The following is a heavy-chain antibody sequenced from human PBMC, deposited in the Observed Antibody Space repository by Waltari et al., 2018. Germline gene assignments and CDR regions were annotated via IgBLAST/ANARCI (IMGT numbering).Heavy chain of an antibody. CDR3: TREVVPAATIVVNWFDP. CDR2: IITSTGNP. CDR1: GYILPSYA. D-gene: IGHD2-2*01. V-gene: IGHV7-4-1*02. J-gene: IGHJ5*02. Sequence: QVQLVQSGSELKKPGASVKISCKASGYILPSYAINWVRQAPGQGLELMGWIITSTGNPTYAQGFTGRFVFSLDTSVSTAYLEINNLKAEDTAVYYCTREVVPAATIVVNWFDPWGQGTLVTVSS.